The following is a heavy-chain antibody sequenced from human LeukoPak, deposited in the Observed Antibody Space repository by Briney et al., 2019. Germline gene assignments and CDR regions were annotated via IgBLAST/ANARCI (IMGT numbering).Heavy chain of an antibody. CDR3: ARALSVLRFLEWLDGGAFDI. J-gene: IGHJ3*02. CDR2: IIPRLGTS. D-gene: IGHD3-3*01. V-gene: IGHV1-69*10. CDR1: GGTFTTYA. Sequence: SVKVSCKASGGTFTTYAINWIRQAPGQGLEWMGLIIPRLGTSNYAQKFQGRVTFTADKSTSTAYVDLSSLRSEDTAVYYCARALSVLRFLEWLDGGAFDIWGQGTMVTVSS.